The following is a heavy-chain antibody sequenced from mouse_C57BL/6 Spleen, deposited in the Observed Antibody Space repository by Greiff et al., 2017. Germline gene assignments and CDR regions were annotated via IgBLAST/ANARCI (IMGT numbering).Heavy chain of an antibody. CDR3: ARRDFFDY. V-gene: IGHV5-17*01. CDR1: GFTFSDYG. Sequence: DVKLVESGGGLVKPGGSLKLSCAASGFTFSDYGMHWVRQAPEKGLEWVAYISSRSSTIYYADTVKGRFTISRDNAKNTLFLQMTSLRSEDTAMYYCARRDFFDYWGQGTTLTVSS. CDR2: ISSRSSTI. J-gene: IGHJ2*01.